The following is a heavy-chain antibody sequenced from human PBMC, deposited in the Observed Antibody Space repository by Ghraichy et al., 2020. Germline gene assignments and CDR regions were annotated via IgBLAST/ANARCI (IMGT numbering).Heavy chain of an antibody. CDR2: IRSKAYGGTT. D-gene: IGHD2-2*01. CDR3: TRGSPSRYCSSTSCYARGVRYYFDY. Sequence: GGSLRLSCTASGFTFGDYAMSWFRQAPGKGLEWVGFIRSKAYGGTTEYAASVKGRFTISRDDSKSIAYLQMNSLKTEDTAVYYCTRGSPSRYCSSTSCYARGVRYYFDYWGQGTLVTVSS. J-gene: IGHJ4*02. V-gene: IGHV3-49*03. CDR1: GFTFGDYA.